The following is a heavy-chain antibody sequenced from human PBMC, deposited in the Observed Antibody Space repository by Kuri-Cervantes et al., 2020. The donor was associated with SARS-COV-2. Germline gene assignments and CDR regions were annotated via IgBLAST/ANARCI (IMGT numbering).Heavy chain of an antibody. V-gene: IGHV4-38-2*01. CDR3: ARLASSRGTREFDY. Sequence: GSLRLSCAVSGYSISSGYYWGWIRQPPGKGLEWIGSIYHSGSTYYNPSLKSRVTISVDTSKNQFSLKLSSMTAADTAVYYCARLASSRGTREFDYWGQGTLVTVSS. J-gene: IGHJ4*02. D-gene: IGHD2-8*01. CDR1: GYSISSGYY. CDR2: IYHSGST.